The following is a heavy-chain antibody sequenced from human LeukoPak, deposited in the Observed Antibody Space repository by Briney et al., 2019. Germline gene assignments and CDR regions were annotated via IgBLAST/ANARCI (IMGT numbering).Heavy chain of an antibody. J-gene: IGHJ6*02. V-gene: IGHV1-46*01. D-gene: IGHD4-17*01. CDR3: ARDQLTTVTSRHYYYYYGMDV. CDR1: GYTFTSYY. CDR2: INPSGGST. Sequence: ASVKVSCKASGYTFTSYYMHWVRQPPGQGLEWMGIINPSGGSTSYAQKFQGRVTMTRDTSTSTVYMELSSLRSEDTAVYYCARDQLTTVTSRHYYYYYGMDVWGQGTTVTVSS.